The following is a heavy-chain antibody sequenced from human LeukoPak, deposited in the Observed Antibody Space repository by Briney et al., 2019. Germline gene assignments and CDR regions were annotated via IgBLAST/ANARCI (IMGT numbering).Heavy chain of an antibody. Sequence: KSSETLSLTCTVSGGSISSSSYYWGWIRQPPGKGLEWIGSIYYSGSTYYNPSLKSRVTISVDTSKNQFSLKLSSVTAADTAVYYCARERTTVVTRRDDAFDIWGQGTMVTVSS. V-gene: IGHV4-39*07. D-gene: IGHD4-23*01. J-gene: IGHJ3*02. CDR1: GGSISSSSYY. CDR3: ARERTTVVTRRDDAFDI. CDR2: IYYSGST.